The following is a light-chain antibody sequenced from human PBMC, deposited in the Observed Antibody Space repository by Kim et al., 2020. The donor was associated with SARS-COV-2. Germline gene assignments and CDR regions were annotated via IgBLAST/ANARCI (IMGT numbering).Light chain of an antibody. CDR3: QSYDKSLSGWV. Sequence: QTVTIACTWGLSNIGADYDIHWYQQIAGTAPKLLIYNYDTRPSGVPDRFSGDKFGTSASLAITGLRADDEGNYYCQSYDKSLSGWVFGGGTQLTVL. V-gene: IGLV1-40*01. J-gene: IGLJ3*02. CDR1: LSNIGADYD. CDR2: NYD.